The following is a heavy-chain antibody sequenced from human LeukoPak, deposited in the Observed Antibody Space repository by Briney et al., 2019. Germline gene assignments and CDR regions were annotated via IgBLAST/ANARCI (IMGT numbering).Heavy chain of an antibody. CDR1: GFTFSSYW. J-gene: IGHJ4*02. Sequence: GGSLRLSCAASGFTFSSYWMSWVRQAPGKGLEWVANIKQDGSEKYYVDSVKGRFTISRDNAKNSLYLQMNSLRAEDTAVYYGARWVVVAANDYWGQGTLVTVSS. V-gene: IGHV3-7*01. CDR3: ARWVVVAANDY. CDR2: IKQDGSEK. D-gene: IGHD2-15*01.